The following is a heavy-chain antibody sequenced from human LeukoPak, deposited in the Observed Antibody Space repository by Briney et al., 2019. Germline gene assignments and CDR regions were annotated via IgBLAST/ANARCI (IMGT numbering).Heavy chain of an antibody. V-gene: IGHV3-30-3*01. Sequence: GGSLRLSCAASGFTFSSYAMHWVRQAPGKGLEWVAAISYDGSNKYYADSMKGRFTISRDNSKNTLYLQMNSLRAEDTAVYYCARDSGPGLLWFGERWSGVFDPWGQGTLVTVSS. J-gene: IGHJ5*02. CDR1: GFTFSSYA. CDR2: ISYDGSNK. CDR3: ARDSGPGLLWFGERWSGVFDP. D-gene: IGHD3-10*01.